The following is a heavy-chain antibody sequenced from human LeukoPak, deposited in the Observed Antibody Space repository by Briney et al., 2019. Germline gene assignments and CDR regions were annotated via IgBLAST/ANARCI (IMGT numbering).Heavy chain of an antibody. D-gene: IGHD6-13*01. J-gene: IGHJ4*02. Sequence: GGSLTLSCAASGFTFSSYSMNWVRHAPGQGLEWVSGINWSGARIFYADSVKGRFTISRDNAKNSLYLEINSLRPEDTAFYYCARGSVSLAASAFDSWGQGTPVTVSS. CDR3: ARGSVSLAASAFDS. V-gene: IGHV3-9*01. CDR2: INWSGARI. CDR1: GFTFSSYS.